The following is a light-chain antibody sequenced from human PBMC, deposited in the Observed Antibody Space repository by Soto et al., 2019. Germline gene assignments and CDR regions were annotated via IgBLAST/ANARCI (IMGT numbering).Light chain of an antibody. CDR3: QQARRFPIT. CDR1: QGISNY. Sequence: DIQLTQYPSFLSASVGDRVTITCRATQGISNYLAWYQQKPGKAPNLLIYAASSLQSGVPSRFSGSGSGTDFTLTISSLQPEDFAVYYCQQARRFPITFGQGTRLEIK. V-gene: IGKV1-9*01. CDR2: AAS. J-gene: IGKJ5*01.